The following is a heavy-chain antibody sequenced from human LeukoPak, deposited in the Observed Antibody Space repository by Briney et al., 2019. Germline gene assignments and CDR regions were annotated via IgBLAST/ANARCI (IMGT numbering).Heavy chain of an antibody. CDR1: GYSISSGYF. Sequence: PSETLSLTCAVSGYSISSGYFWGWIRQPPGKGLEWIGGIGHSGSTYYNPSLKSRITISTDTSKNRFSRKLSSVTAADTAVYYCARLNTGVLSSRTNNWFDPWGQGTLVTVSS. D-gene: IGHD6-13*01. J-gene: IGHJ5*02. V-gene: IGHV4-38-2*01. CDR2: IGHSGST. CDR3: ARLNTGVLSSRTNNWFDP.